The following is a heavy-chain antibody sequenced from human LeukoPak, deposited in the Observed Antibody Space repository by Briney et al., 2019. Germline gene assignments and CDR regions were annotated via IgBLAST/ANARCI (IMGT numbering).Heavy chain of an antibody. Sequence: PSETLSLTCAIYGGSFSGYYWSWIREPPGKGLEWIGYIYYSGSTYYNPSLKSRVTISVDTSKNQFSLKLSSVTAADTAVYYCARWGYYYDSSGYYRGFDYWGQGTLVTVSS. D-gene: IGHD3-22*01. J-gene: IGHJ4*02. CDR3: ARWGYYYDSSGYYRGFDY. CDR1: GGSFSGYY. V-gene: IGHV4-34*09. CDR2: IYYSGST.